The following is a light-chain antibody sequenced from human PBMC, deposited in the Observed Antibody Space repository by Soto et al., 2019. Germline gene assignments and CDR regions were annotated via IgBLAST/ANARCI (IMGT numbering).Light chain of an antibody. CDR3: KQYGSPPLT. V-gene: IGKV3-20*01. J-gene: IGKJ4*01. CDR1: QSVSSGS. CDR2: AAY. Sequence: EIVLTQSPGTLSLSPGERATLSCRASQSVSSGSLAWYQEKPGQAPRLLIYAAYNRATGIQDRFSGSGSGTDFTLTVRGLEPEDFAVYFCKQYGSPPLTVGGGPKVDIK.